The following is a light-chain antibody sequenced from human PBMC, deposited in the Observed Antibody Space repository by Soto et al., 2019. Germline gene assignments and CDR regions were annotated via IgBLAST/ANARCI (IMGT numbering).Light chain of an antibody. Sequence: DIQMTQSPSSLSASVGDRVTITCRASQTISTYLHWYQQKPGKAPRLLIYTASSLQSGVPSRLSGSGSGTDFTLTISSLQPEDFVTYYCQKTYNTPHTFGGGTKVEI. CDR3: QKTYNTPHT. V-gene: IGKV1-39*01. J-gene: IGKJ4*01. CDR2: TAS. CDR1: QTISTY.